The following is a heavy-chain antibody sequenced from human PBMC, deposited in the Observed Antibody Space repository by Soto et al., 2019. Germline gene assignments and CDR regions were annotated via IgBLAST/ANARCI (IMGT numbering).Heavy chain of an antibody. J-gene: IGHJ4*02. CDR1: GGTFSSYT. D-gene: IGHD6-19*01. Sequence: ASVKVSCKASGGTFSSYTISWVRQAPGQGLEWMGRIIPILGIANYAQKFQGRVTITADKSTSTAYMELSSLRSEDTAVYYCAKDSGSHRTVLAVASFDYWGQGTLVTVSS. V-gene: IGHV1-69*04. CDR3: AKDSGSHRTVLAVASFDY. CDR2: IIPILGIA.